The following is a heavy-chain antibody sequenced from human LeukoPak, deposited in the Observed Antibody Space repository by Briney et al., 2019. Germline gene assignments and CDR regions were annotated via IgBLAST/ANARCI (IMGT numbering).Heavy chain of an antibody. J-gene: IGHJ4*02. Sequence: SETLSLTCSVSGGSISNLYWSWIRQPAGKTLEWIGRIYSSGSTNYNPSLKSRVTMSLDTSKNQFSLKLSSVTAADTAVYFCARETTGAGSARPFDYWGQGTLVTVSS. CDR2: IYSSGST. D-gene: IGHD6-13*01. V-gene: IGHV4-4*07. CDR1: GGSISNLY. CDR3: ARETTGAGSARPFDY.